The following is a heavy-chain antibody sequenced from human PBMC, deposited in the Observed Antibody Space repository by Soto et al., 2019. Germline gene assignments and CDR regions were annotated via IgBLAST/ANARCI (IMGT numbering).Heavy chain of an antibody. CDR1: GFTFGDYP. V-gene: IGHV3-49*03. Sequence: PGGSLRLSCAASGFTFGDYPMNWFRQAPGAGLEWVGFIRASAYGGTTDYAPSVEGRFSISRDDSKSIAYLQMSSLKIEDTGVYYCARQPKDYDFYVRDDYWGQGTLVTVSS. J-gene: IGHJ4*02. CDR3: ARQPKDYDFYVRDDY. D-gene: IGHD3-3*01. CDR2: IRASAYGGTT.